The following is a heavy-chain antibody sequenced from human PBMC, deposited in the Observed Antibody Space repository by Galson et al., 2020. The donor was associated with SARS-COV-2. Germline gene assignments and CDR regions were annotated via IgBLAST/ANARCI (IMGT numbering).Heavy chain of an antibody. CDR2: IWYDGSNK. Sequence: GESLKISCAASGFTFSSYGMHWVRQAPGKGLEWVAVIWYDGSNKYYADSVKGRFTISRDNSKNTLYLQMASLKAEDTAVYYCARDPNLSSGWYLVDYWGQGTLVTVSS. D-gene: IGHD6-19*01. J-gene: IGHJ4*02. CDR1: GFTFSSYG. CDR3: ARDPNLSSGWYLVDY. V-gene: IGHV3-33*01.